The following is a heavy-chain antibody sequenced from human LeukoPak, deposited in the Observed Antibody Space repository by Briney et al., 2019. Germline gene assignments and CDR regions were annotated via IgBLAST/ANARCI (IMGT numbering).Heavy chain of an antibody. V-gene: IGHV4-39*01. J-gene: IGHJ4*02. D-gene: IGHD3-9*01. CDR1: GGSISSSSYY. Sequence: SETLSLTCTVSGGSISSSSYYWGWIRQPPWKGLAWIGSIYYSGSTYYNPSLKSRVTISVDTSKNQSSMKLSSVTAADTAVYYCATSRGEYFDWLNGFDYWGQGTLVTVSS. CDR2: IYYSGST. CDR3: ATSRGEYFDWLNGFDY.